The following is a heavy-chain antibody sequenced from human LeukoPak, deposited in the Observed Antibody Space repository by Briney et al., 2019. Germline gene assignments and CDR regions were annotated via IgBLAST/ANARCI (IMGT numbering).Heavy chain of an antibody. CDR3: AREEDYYDSSGHSSYFDY. V-gene: IGHV4-4*07. CDR1: GGSISSYY. Sequence: SETLSLTCTISGGSISSYYWSWIRQPAGKELEWIGHIYTSGSTTYNPSLKSRVTMSVDTSKKQFSLKLRSVTAADTAVCYCAREEDYYDSSGHSSYFDYWGQGTLVTVSS. CDR2: IYTSGST. J-gene: IGHJ4*02. D-gene: IGHD3-22*01.